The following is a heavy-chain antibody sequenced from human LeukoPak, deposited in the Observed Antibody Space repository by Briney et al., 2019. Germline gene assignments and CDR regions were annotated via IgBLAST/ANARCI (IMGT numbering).Heavy chain of an antibody. Sequence: GESLKISCKGSGYTFTNYWIGWVRQMPGKGLEVMGIIYPGDSDTRYSPSFQGQVTISVDKSSNPAYLQWSSLKASDSAMYYCARAGYSNRWDGVDYWGQGTLVTVSS. CDR3: ARAGYSNRWDGVDY. J-gene: IGHJ4*02. V-gene: IGHV5-51*01. CDR1: GYTFTNYW. CDR2: IYPGDSDT. D-gene: IGHD2/OR15-2a*01.